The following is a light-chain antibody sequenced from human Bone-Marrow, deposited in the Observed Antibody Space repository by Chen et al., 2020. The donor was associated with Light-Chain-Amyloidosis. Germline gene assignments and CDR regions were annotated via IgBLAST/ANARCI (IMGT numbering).Light chain of an antibody. CDR1: NIGSTS. CDR3: QVWDRSSDRPV. Sequence: SYVLTHPSSLSVAPGQTATISCGGNNIGSTSVPWYQQTPCQAPLLVVYDDSDRPSGLPERLSGCNSGNTSTLSISRVEAGDEADYYCQVWDRSSDRPVFGGGTKLTVL. V-gene: IGLV3-21*02. J-gene: IGLJ3*02. CDR2: DDS.